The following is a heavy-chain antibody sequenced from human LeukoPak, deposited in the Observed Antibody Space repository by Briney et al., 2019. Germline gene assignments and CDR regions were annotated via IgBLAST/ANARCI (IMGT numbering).Heavy chain of an antibody. CDR3: AATHTAMVDPPGY. J-gene: IGHJ4*02. D-gene: IGHD5-18*01. V-gene: IGHV4-59*08. CDR1: GGSISSYY. Sequence: SETLSLTCTVSGGSISSYYWSWLRQPPGKGLEWIGYIYYSGSTNYNPSLKSRVTISVDTSKNQFSLKLSSVTAADTAVYYCAATHTAMVDPPGYWGQGTLVTVSS. CDR2: IYYSGST.